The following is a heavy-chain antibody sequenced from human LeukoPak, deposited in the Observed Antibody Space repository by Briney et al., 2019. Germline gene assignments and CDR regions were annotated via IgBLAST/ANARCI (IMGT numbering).Heavy chain of an antibody. D-gene: IGHD3-3*01. CDR2: INPNSGGT. CDR3: ARDRGRAGELRFLEWTNAFDI. CDR1: GYTFTGYY. J-gene: IGHJ3*02. V-gene: IGHV1-2*02. Sequence: GASVKVSCKASGYTFTGYYMHWVRQAPGQGLEWMGWINPNSGGTNYAQKFQGRVTMTRDTSISTAYMGLSRLRSDDTAVYYCARDRGRAGELRFLEWTNAFDIWGQGTMVTVSS.